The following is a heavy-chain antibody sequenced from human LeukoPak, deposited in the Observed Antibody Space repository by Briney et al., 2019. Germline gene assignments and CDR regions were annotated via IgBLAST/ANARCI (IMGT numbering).Heavy chain of an antibody. CDR1: GFTFSSYA. CDR3: AKDYSRRTLTGTTTLWFDP. Sequence: GGSLRLSCAASGFTFSSYAMSWVRQAPGKGLEWVSAISGSGGSTYYADSVKGRFTISRDNSKNTLYLQMNSLRAEDMAVYYCAKDYSRRTLTGTTTLWFDPWGQGTLVTVSS. D-gene: IGHD1-20*01. V-gene: IGHV3-23*01. J-gene: IGHJ5*02. CDR2: ISGSGGST.